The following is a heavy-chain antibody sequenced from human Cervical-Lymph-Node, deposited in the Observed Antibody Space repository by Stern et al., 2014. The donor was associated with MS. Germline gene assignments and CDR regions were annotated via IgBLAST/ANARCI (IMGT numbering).Heavy chain of an antibody. CDR3: VRALGSSSFRYWFDP. D-gene: IGHD6-13*01. Sequence: QVQLQESGPGLVKPSGTLSLTCAVSGDSISSSNWWSWVRQSPGKGLEWVGDIYHAGTTNYNSTLKSRLTISADNSKNQSPQKLTSETAADTAVYYCVRALGSSSFRYWFDPWGQGTLVIVSS. CDR1: GDSISSSNW. CDR2: IYHAGTT. J-gene: IGHJ5*02. V-gene: IGHV4-4*02.